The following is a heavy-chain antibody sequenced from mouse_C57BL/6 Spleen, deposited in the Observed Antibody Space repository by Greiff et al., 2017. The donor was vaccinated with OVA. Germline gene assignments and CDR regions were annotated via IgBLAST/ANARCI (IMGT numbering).Heavy chain of an antibody. CDR3: AADYDKAWFAY. CDR2: INPSSGYT. V-gene: IGHV1-7*01. J-gene: IGHJ3*01. D-gene: IGHD2-4*01. Sequence: QVQLKESGAELAKPGASVKLSCKASGYTFTSYWMHWVKQRPGQGLEWIGYINPSSGYTKYNQKFKDKATLTADKSSSTAYMQLSSLTYEDSAVYYCAADYDKAWFAYWGQGTLVTVSA. CDR1: GYTFTSYW.